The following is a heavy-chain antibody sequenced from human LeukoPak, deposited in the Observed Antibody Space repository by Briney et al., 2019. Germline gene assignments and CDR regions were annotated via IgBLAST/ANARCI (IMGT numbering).Heavy chain of an antibody. CDR1: GGSFSGYY. CDR2: IYYSGST. D-gene: IGHD3-16*01. V-gene: IGHV4-34*01. Sequence: PSETLSLTCAVYGGSFSGYYWGWIRQPPGKGLEWIGSIYYSGSTYYNPSLKSRVTISVDTSKNQFSLKLSSVTAADTAVYYCARAPRGYYYYYMDVWGKGTTVTVSS. CDR3: ARAPRGYYYYYMDV. J-gene: IGHJ6*03.